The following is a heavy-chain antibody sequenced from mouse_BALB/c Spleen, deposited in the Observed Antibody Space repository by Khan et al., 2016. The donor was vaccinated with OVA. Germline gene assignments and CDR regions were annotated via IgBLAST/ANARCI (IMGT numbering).Heavy chain of an antibody. Sequence: QVQLQQSGAELARPGASVKMSCKASGYTFTTYTIHWVKQRPGQGLEWIGYIIPSNDYTNSNQKFKDRATLTADKSSSTAYMQLSSLTSEDSAVYYCVREGAYYRSDGWFAYWGQGTLVTVSA. V-gene: IGHV1-4*01. CDR2: IIPSNDYT. CDR1: GYTFTTYT. CDR3: VREGAYYRSDGWFAY. D-gene: IGHD2-14*01. J-gene: IGHJ3*01.